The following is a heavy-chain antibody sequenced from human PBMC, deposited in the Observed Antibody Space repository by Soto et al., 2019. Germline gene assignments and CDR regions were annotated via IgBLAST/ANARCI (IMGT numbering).Heavy chain of an antibody. V-gene: IGHV1-18*01. D-gene: IGHD3-9*01. Sequence: ASVKVSCKASGYTFTSYGISWVRQAPGQGLEWMGWISAYNGNTNYAQKLQGRVTMTTDTSTSTAYMELRSLRSDDTAVYYCARDKCYDILTGYSCNAFDIWGQGTMVTVSS. J-gene: IGHJ3*02. CDR2: ISAYNGNT. CDR3: ARDKCYDILTGYSCNAFDI. CDR1: GYTFTSYG.